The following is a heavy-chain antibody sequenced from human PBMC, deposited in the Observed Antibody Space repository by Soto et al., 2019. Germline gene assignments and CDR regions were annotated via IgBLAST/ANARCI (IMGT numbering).Heavy chain of an antibody. CDR2: INRSGST. D-gene: IGHD6-13*01. Sequence: PSETLSLTCTVSGDSIRSGNHYWSWIRQPPGKWLEWIGEINRSGSTNYNPSLKSRVTISVDTSKNQFSLKLSSVTAADTAVYYCARGRRWAAAAGYLYNWFDPWGQGTLVTVYS. CDR3: ARGRRWAAAAGYLYNWFDP. CDR1: GDSIRSGNHY. V-gene: IGHV4-39*07. J-gene: IGHJ5*02.